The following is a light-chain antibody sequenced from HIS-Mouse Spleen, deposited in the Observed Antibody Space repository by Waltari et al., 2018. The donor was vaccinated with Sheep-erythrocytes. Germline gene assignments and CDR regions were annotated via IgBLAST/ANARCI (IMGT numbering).Light chain of an antibody. Sequence: QSALTQPASVSGSPGQSITISCTGTSSDVGSYNLVSWYQQHPGKAPKPMIYEGGKLPSGVSNRFSGSKSGNTASLTSSGLQAEDEADYYCCSYAGSSTWVFGGGTKLTVL. CDR3: CSYAGSSTWV. CDR2: EGG. V-gene: IGLV2-23*01. CDR1: SSDVGSYNL. J-gene: IGLJ3*02.